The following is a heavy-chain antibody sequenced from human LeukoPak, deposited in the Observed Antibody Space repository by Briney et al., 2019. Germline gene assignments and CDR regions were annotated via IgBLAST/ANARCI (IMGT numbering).Heavy chain of an antibody. V-gene: IGHV3-23*01. D-gene: IGHD6-13*01. Sequence: PGGSLRLSCAASGFTFNKFAMSWVRQAPGKGLEWVSGIIENGGETYYADSVRGRFTLSRDNSKNTLYLQMNSLRAEDTAVYYCAKDYEYNSNTWYFHWGRGTLVSVSS. J-gene: IGHJ4*02. CDR2: IIENGGET. CDR1: GFTFNKFA. CDR3: AKDYEYNSNTWYFH.